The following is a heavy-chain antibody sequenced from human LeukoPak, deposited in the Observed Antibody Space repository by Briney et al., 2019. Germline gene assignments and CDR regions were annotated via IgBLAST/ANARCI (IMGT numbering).Heavy chain of an antibody. CDR1: GFTVSSQY. Sequence: GGSLRLSCAASGFTVSSQYMSWVRQAPGKVLDWVSVIYDGDITYYADSVKGRFTISRDSSMDTLYLQMNSLRAEDTAVYYCAKVAPAGTYFDSWGQGTLVTVSS. CDR2: IYDGDIT. V-gene: IGHV3-66*01. D-gene: IGHD6-13*01. J-gene: IGHJ4*02. CDR3: AKVAPAGTYFDS.